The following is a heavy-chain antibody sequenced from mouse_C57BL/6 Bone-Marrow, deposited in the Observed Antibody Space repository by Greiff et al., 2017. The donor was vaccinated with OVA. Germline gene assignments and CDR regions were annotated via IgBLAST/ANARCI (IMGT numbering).Heavy chain of an antibody. CDR3: SPFTTVAFDY. D-gene: IGHD1-1*01. J-gene: IGHJ2*01. Sequence: DVKLQESGAELVRPGASVKLSCTASGFNIKDDYMHWVKQRPEQGLEWIGWIDPENGDTEYASKFQGKATITADASSNTAYLQLSSLTSEDTAVYYCSPFTTVAFDYWGQGTTLTVSS. CDR2: IDPENGDT. CDR1: GFNIKDDY. V-gene: IGHV14-4*01.